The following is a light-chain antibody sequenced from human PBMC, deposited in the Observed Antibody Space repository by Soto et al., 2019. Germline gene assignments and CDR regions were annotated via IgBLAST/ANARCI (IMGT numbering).Light chain of an antibody. CDR3: SSYTSSSIFVV. V-gene: IGLV2-14*01. Sequence: QSALTQPASVSGSPGQSITISCTGTSSDVGGYNYVSWYQQHPGKAPKLMIYDVSNRPSGVSNRFSGSKSGNTVSLTISGLQAEDEADYYCSSYTSSSIFVVFGGGTELTVL. CDR1: SSDVGGYNY. J-gene: IGLJ2*01. CDR2: DVS.